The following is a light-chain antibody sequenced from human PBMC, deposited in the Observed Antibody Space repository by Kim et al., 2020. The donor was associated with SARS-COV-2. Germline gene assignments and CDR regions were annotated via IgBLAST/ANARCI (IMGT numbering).Light chain of an antibody. J-gene: IGLJ3*02. CDR2: DDS. Sequence: ILISCTATSSDIGDYNYVSWYQQHPADTPKLLIYDDSNRPSGVFNRRSGSKTGNTASLTISGRQAEDEADYYCSSYTSSSTLWVFGGGTQLTVL. CDR3: SSYTSSSTLWV. V-gene: IGLV2-14*03. CDR1: SSDIGDYNY.